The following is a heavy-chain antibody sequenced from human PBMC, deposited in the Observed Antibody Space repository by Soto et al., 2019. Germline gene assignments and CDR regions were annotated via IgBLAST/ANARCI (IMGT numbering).Heavy chain of an antibody. CDR3: ARDGSYRGWVDP. CDR2: IYYSGST. J-gene: IGHJ5*02. V-gene: IGHV4-31*03. CDR1: GGSISSGGYY. Sequence: QVQLQESGPGLVKPSQTLSLTCTVSGGSISSGGYYWTWIRQHPERGLECIGYIYYSGSTFYNPSLMSRVTISVDTSKNQLSLKLSSVTAADTAVYYCARDGSYRGWVDPWGQGTLVTVSS. D-gene: IGHD1-26*01.